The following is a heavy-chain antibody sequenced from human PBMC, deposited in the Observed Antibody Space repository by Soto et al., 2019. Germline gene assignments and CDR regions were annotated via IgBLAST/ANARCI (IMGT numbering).Heavy chain of an antibody. CDR1: GFTFSSYS. CDR3: ARDRVVGAISNAFDI. V-gene: IGHV3-21*01. CDR2: ISSSSSYI. D-gene: IGHD1-26*01. J-gene: IGHJ3*02. Sequence: GGSLRLSCAASGFTFSSYSMNWVRQAPGKGLEWVSSISSSSSYIYYADSVKGRFTISRDNAKNSLYLQMNSLRAEDTAVYYCARDRVVGAISNAFDIWGQGTMVTVSS.